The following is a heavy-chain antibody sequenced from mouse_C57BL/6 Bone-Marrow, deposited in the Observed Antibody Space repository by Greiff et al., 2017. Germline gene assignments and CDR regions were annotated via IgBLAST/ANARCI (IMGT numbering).Heavy chain of an antibody. V-gene: IGHV5-16*01. CDR1: GFTFSDYY. Sequence: VESEGGLVQPGSSMKLSCTASGFTFSDYYMAWVRQVPEKGLEWVANINYDGSSTYYLDSLKSRFIISRDNAKNILYLQMSSLKSEDTATYYCARGLLYWYFDVWGTGTTVTVSS. D-gene: IGHD2-10*01. J-gene: IGHJ1*03. CDR3: ARGLLYWYFDV. CDR2: INYDGSST.